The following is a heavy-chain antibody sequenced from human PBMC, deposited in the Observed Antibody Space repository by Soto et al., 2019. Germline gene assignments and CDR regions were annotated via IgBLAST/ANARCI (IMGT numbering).Heavy chain of an antibody. D-gene: IGHD2-2*02. CDR1: GGTFSSYT. CDR2: IIPILGIA. J-gene: IGHJ6*02. Sequence: QVQLVQSGAEVKKPGSSVKVSCKASGGTFSSYTISWVRQAPGQGLEWMGRIIPILGIANYAQKFQGRVTITADKSTSTAYMELSSTRSDDTAVYYCAISRGYCSSTSCYNNYYYYGMDVWGQGTTVTVSS. CDR3: AISRGYCSSTSCYNNYYYYGMDV. V-gene: IGHV1-69*02.